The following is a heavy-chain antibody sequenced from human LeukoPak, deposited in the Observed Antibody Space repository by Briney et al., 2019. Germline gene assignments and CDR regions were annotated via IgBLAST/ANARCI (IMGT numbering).Heavy chain of an antibody. CDR2: IWYDGSNK. D-gene: IGHD3-10*01. Sequence: GRSLRLSCAASGFTFSNYGMHWVRQAPGGKGLEWVAVIWYDGSNKYYADSVKGRFTISRDNSKNTVYLQMNSLRAEDTAVYFCARGGSGSNLDYWGQGTLVTVSS. V-gene: IGHV3-33*01. J-gene: IGHJ4*02. CDR1: GFTFSNYG. CDR3: ARGGSGSNLDY.